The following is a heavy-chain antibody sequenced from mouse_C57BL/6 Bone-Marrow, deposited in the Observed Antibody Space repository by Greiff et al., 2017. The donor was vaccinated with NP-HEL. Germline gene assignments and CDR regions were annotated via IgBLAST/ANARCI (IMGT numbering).Heavy chain of an antibody. D-gene: IGHD2-10*01. CDR1: GYAFSSSW. V-gene: IGHV1-82*01. CDR3: ARRAYSL. CDR2: IYPGDGDT. Sequence: QVQLQQSGPELVKPGASVKISCKASGYAFSSSWMNWVKQRPGKGLEWIGRIYPGDGDTNYNGKFKGKATLTADKSSSTAYMQLSSLTSEDSAVYFCARRAYSLWGQGTSVTVSS. J-gene: IGHJ4*01.